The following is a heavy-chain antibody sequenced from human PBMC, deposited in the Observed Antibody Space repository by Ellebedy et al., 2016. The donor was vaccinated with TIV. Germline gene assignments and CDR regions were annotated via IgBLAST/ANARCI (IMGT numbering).Heavy chain of an antibody. D-gene: IGHD6-19*01. J-gene: IGHJ2*01. CDR2: IRKKANSYST. V-gene: IGHV3-72*01. CDR3: VRGQTAVGYWYSEI. CDR1: GFTFSDHY. Sequence: GGSLRLSXAASGFTFSDHYMDWVRQAPGKGLEWVGRIRKKANSYSTEYAASVKGRFTVSRDDSKNSLCLQMNSLKTEDTAVYYCVRGQTAVGYWYSEIWGRGTLVTVSS.